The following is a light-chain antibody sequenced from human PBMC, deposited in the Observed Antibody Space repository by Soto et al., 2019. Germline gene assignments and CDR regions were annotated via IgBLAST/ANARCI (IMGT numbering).Light chain of an antibody. J-gene: IGLJ1*01. Sequence: QSALTQPPSVSGSPGQSVAISCTGTSSDVGSNNRVSWYQQPPGSAPKLIIYDVSNRPSGIPDRFSGSRSANTASLTISGFQTEDEADYYCSSYTTSNTYVFGTGTKVTVL. CDR3: SSYTTSNTYV. CDR1: SSDVGSNNR. V-gene: IGLV2-18*02. CDR2: DVS.